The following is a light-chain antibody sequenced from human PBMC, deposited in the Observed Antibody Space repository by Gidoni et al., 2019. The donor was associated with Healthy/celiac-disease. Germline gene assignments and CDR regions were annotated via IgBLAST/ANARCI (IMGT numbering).Light chain of an antibody. CDR1: QCVSSY. V-gene: IGKV3-11*01. Sequence: EIVLTQSPATLSWSPGERATLSCRASQCVSSYLAWYQQKPGQAPRLLIYDASNRATGIPARFSGSGSGTDFTLTISSLELEDFAVDYCQRRSNWPPLFTFGPGTKVDIK. J-gene: IGKJ3*01. CDR3: QRRSNWPPLFT. CDR2: DAS.